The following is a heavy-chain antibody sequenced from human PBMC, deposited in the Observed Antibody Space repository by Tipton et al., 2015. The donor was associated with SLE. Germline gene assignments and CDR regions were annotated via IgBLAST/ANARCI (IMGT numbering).Heavy chain of an antibody. CDR3: ATGYGGSYSYYYYMDV. J-gene: IGHJ6*03. V-gene: IGHV4-4*02. CDR1: GGSISSSNW. D-gene: IGHD1-26*01. CDR2: IYHSGST. Sequence: TLSLTCAVSGGSISSSNWWSWVRQPPGKGLEWIGEIYHSGSTNYNPSLKSRVTISVDTSKNQFSLKLSSVTAADTAVYYCATGYGGSYSYYYYMDVWGQGTTVTVSS.